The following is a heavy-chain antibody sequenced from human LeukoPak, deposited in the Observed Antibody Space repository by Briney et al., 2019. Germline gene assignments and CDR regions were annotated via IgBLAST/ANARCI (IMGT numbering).Heavy chain of an antibody. D-gene: IGHD3-3*01. CDR2: MNPNSGNT. J-gene: IGHJ5*02. Sequence: GASVKVSCKASGYTFTSYDINWVRQATGQGLEWMGWMNPNSGNTGYAQKFQGRVTITRNTSISTAYMELSSLRSEDTAVYYCAREAITIFGVVRTQTTTSPHRFDPWGQGTLVTVSS. V-gene: IGHV1-8*03. CDR3: AREAITIFGVVRTQTTTSPHRFDP. CDR1: GYTFTSYD.